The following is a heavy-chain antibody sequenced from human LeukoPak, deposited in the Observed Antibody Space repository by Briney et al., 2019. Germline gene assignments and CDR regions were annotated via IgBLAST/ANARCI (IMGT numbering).Heavy chain of an antibody. Sequence: GGSLRLSCAASGFTFSSYAMSWVRQAPGKGLEWVSTLSGSGNTTYYADSVKGRFTISRDNSKNTLYLQMNSLRVEETAIYYCAKGNAPADQYNWFDXXGQGTXVIV. J-gene: IGHJ5*02. CDR2: LSGSGNTT. CDR1: GFTFSSYA. D-gene: IGHD2-2*01. V-gene: IGHV3-23*01. CDR3: AKGNAPADQYNWFDX.